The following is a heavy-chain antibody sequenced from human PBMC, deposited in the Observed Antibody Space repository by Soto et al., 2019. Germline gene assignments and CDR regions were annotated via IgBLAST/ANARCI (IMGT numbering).Heavy chain of an antibody. V-gene: IGHV3-7*01. CDR2: IKEDGSEK. CDR1: GLAFGVHW. J-gene: IGHJ4*02. Sequence: GGALKLSCGASGLAFGVHWVSWVRQAPGKGLEWVARIKEDGSEKQYVDSVKGRFTISRDNAESSLYLQMNYVRDEDTAVYYCMTDFQAFWGQGTLVTVSS. CDR3: MTDFQAF.